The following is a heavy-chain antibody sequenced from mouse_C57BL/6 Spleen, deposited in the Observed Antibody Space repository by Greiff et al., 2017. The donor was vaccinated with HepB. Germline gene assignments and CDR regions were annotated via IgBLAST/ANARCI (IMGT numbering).Heavy chain of an antibody. CDR2: IRLKSDNYAT. J-gene: IGHJ2*01. D-gene: IGHD2-2*01. CDR1: GFTFSNYW. CDR3: TGGGVTTGRSFDY. V-gene: IGHV6-3*01. Sequence: EVKLMESGGGLVQPGGSMKLSCVASGFTFSNYWMNWVRQSPEKGLEWVAQIRLKSDNYATHYAESVKGRFTISRDDSKSSVYLQMNNLRAEDTGIYYCTGGGVTTGRSFDYWGQGTTLTVSS.